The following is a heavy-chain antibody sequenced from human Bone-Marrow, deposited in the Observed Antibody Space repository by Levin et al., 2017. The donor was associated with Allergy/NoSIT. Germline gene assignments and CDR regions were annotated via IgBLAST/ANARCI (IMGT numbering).Heavy chain of an antibody. CDR1: GFSLSTSGVG. D-gene: IGHD6-13*01. CDR2: IYWDDDK. CDR3: AHYDSDYSSSWYGGPGGIYWYFDL. J-gene: IGHJ2*01. V-gene: IGHV2-5*02. Sequence: SGPTLVKPTQTLTLTCTFSGFSLSTSGVGVGWIRQPPGKALEWLALIYWDDDKRYSPSLKSRLTITKDTSKNQVVLTMTNMDPVDTATYYCAHYDSDYSSSWYGGPGGIYWYFDLWGRGTLVTVSS.